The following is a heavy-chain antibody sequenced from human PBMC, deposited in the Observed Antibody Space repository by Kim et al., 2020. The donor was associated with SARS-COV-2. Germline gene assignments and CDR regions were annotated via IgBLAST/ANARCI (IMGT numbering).Heavy chain of an antibody. CDR3: AKGMRGSPMIAFDI. CDR1: GFTFSSYG. V-gene: IGHV3-30*18. J-gene: IGHJ3*02. Sequence: GGSLRLSCAASGFTFSSYGMHWVRQAPGKGLEWVAVISYDGSNKYYADSVKGRFTISRDNSKNTLYLQMYSLRAEDTAVYYCAKGMRGSPMIAFDIWGQGTMVTVSS. D-gene: IGHD3-16*01. CDR2: ISYDGSNK.